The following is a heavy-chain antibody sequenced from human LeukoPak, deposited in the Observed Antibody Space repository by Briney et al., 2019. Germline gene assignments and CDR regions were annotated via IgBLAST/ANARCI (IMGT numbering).Heavy chain of an antibody. D-gene: IGHD1-26*01. CDR2: IKSKTDGGTT. CDR3: TTYHGSGSYYFDY. V-gene: IGHV3-15*01. J-gene: IGHJ4*02. CDR1: GFTFSNAW. Sequence: GGSLRLSCAASGFTFSNAWMSWVRQAPGKGLEWVGRIKSKTDGGTTDYAAPVKGRFTISRDDSKNTLYLQMNSLKTEDTAVYYCTTYHGSGSYYFDYWGQGTLVTVSS.